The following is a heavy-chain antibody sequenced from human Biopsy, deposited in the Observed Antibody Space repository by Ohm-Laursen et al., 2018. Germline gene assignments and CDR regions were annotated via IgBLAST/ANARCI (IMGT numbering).Heavy chain of an antibody. V-gene: IGHV1-2*02. Sequence: GSSVKVSCKASAYSFGDHRIHWVRQAPGQGLEWMGWIDPKSGGTNYAQKFQGRVTMTRDTSISTAYVDLSNLRSDDTAVYYCTRGGYYYDSLAYYYWFNPWGQGTLVTVSS. J-gene: IGHJ5*02. CDR2: IDPKSGGT. CDR3: TRGGYYYDSLAYYYWFNP. D-gene: IGHD3-22*01. CDR1: AYSFGDHR.